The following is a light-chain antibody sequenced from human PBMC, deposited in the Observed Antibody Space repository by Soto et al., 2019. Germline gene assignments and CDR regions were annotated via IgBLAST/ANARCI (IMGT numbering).Light chain of an antibody. CDR2: AAS. J-gene: IGKJ1*01. CDR3: QQSYSSAWT. V-gene: IGKV1-39*01. CDR1: QGISNY. Sequence: DIQLTHSPSSLSAPVHYTVTITCLASQGISNYLNWYQQKPGKAPKLLIYAASSLQSGVPSRFSGSGSETDFTLTISSLQPEDFATYSCQQSYSSAWTFGQGTKVDIK.